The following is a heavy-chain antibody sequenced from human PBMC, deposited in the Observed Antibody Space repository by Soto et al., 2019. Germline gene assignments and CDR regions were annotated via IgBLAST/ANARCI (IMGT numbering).Heavy chain of an antibody. CDR1: GFSLTNDGVG. D-gene: IGHD1-20*01. Sequence: QITLKESGPTVVKPTQTLTLTCTFSGFSLTNDGVGVGWIRQPPGKAPEWLALIYWDDDTRYSPSLRSRLTITKHSSKNQVVLTMTNMDPVDTATYFCAHSSLHYKKWFDPWGQGTLVTVSS. CDR3: AHSSLHYKKWFDP. J-gene: IGHJ5*02. CDR2: IYWDDDT. V-gene: IGHV2-5*02.